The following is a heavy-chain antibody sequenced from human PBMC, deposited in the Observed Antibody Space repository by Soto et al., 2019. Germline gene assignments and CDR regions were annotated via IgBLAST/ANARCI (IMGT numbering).Heavy chain of an antibody. Sequence: ASVKVSCKASGYTFTGYYMHWVRQAPGQGLEWMGWINPNSGGTNYAQKFQGWVTMTRDTSISTAYMELSRLRSDDTAVYYCARSGSGWYPPYYYFEYWGQGTLVTVSS. V-gene: IGHV1-2*04. J-gene: IGHJ4*02. CDR2: INPNSGGT. CDR1: GYTFTGYY. D-gene: IGHD6-19*01. CDR3: ARSGSGWYPPYYYFEY.